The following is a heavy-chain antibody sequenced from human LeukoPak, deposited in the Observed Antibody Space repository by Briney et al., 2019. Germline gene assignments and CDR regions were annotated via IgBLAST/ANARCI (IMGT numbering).Heavy chain of an antibody. CDR1: GGSIISSSYY. J-gene: IGHJ4*02. V-gene: IGHV4-39*07. CDR3: ARLDMTTVTRKDY. D-gene: IGHD4-17*01. CDR2: IYYTGST. Sequence: SETLSLTCTVSGGSIISSSYYWGWIRQPPGKGLEWIGSIYYTGSTYYDPSLKSRVTISIDTSKNQFSLKLSSVTAADTAVYYCARLDMTTVTRKDYWGQGTLVTVSS.